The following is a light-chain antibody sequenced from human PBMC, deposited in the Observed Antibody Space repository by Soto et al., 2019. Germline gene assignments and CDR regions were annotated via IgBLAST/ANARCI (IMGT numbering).Light chain of an antibody. CDR3: QQYGSSPT. J-gene: IGKJ5*01. Sequence: EIVLTQSPGTLSLSPGERATLSCRASQRISNSYLAWYQQKPGQAPRLLIYGASTRATGIPARFSGSGSGTEFTLTISRLEPEDIGVYYCQQYGSSPTFGQGTRLEIK. CDR1: QRISNSY. V-gene: IGKV3-20*01. CDR2: GAS.